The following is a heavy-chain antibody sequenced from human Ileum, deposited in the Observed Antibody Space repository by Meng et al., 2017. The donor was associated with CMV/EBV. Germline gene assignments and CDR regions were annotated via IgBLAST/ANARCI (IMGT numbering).Heavy chain of an antibody. CDR3: VKDVLWDAPTPLDY. V-gene: IGHV3-30*02. D-gene: IGHD1-26*01. J-gene: IGHJ4*02. CDR2: IRFDVSAE. Sequence: GESLKISCAASGFSFSTYGMNWVRQAPGKGLEWVAFIRFDVSAEYYADSVKGRFTVSRDNIKNVLFLQMNDLRTEDTALYYCVKDVLWDAPTPLDYWGQGTLVTVSS. CDR1: GFSFSTYG.